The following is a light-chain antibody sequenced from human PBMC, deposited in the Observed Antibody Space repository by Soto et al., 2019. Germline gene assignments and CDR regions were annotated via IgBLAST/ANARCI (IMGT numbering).Light chain of an antibody. Sequence: QSVLTQPPSASGTPRQRVTISCSGRSSNIGSNAVNWYQQLPGTAPKLLIYSNNQRPSGVPDRFSGSKSGTSASLAISGLQSEDEADYYCATWDDSLNALFGGGTQLTVL. CDR1: SSNIGSNA. J-gene: IGLJ7*01. CDR2: SNN. CDR3: ATWDDSLNAL. V-gene: IGLV1-44*01.